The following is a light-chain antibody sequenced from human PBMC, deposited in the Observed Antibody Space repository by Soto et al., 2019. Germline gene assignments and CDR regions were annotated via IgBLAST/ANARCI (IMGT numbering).Light chain of an antibody. CDR1: SIDFGGYNY. CDR3: SSYTSSSTLYV. CDR2: DVA. J-gene: IGLJ1*01. V-gene: IGLV2-14*03. Sequence: SALTQPASVSGSPGQSIAISCTGASIDFGGYNYVSWYQQHPGKAPKLMIYDVASRPSGVSDRFSGSKSGNTASLTISGLQAEDEADYYCSSYTSSSTLYVFGTGTKVTVL.